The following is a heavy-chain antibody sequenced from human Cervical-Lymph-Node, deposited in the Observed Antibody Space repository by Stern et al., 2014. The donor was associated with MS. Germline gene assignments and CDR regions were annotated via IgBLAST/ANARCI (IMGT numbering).Heavy chain of an antibody. D-gene: IGHD3-10*01. CDR3: ARDGMAYGSGSYYARGTPDY. CDR2: IWYDGSNK. V-gene: IGHV3-33*01. Sequence: QVQLVESGGGVVQPGRSLRLSCAASGFTFSSYGMHWVRQAPGKGLEGVAVIWYDGSNKYYADSVKGRFTISRDNSKNTLYLQMNSLRAEDTAVYYCARDGMAYGSGSYYARGTPDYWGQGTLVTVSS. J-gene: IGHJ4*02. CDR1: GFTFSSYG.